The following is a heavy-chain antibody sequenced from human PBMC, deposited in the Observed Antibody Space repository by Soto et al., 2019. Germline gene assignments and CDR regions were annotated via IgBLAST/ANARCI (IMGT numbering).Heavy chain of an antibody. CDR2: VYNSGST. J-gene: IGHJ4*02. Sequence: SETLSLTCTVSGGSISSNYWTGLRHPPGKGLEWIGYVYNSGSTNYNPSLKSRVTISEDTSKSQFSLKVNSMTAADTAVYYCARYRREAVAGYTLDNWGQGILVTVSS. CDR1: GGSISSNY. V-gene: IGHV4-59*01. CDR3: ARYRREAVAGYTLDN. D-gene: IGHD6-13*01.